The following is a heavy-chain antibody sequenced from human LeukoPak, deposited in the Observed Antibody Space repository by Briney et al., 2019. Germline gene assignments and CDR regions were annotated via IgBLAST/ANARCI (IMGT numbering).Heavy chain of an antibody. CDR1: GFTFSSYS. V-gene: IGHV3-21*01. D-gene: IGHD6-6*01. CDR2: ISSSSSYI. Sequence: PGGSLRLSCAASGFTFSSYSMNWVRQAPGKGLEWASSISSSSSYIYYADSVKGRFTISRDNAKNSLYLQMNSLRAEDTAVYYCARESVEYSSSWVYYYMDVWGKGTTVTVSS. CDR3: ARESVEYSSSWVYYYMDV. J-gene: IGHJ6*03.